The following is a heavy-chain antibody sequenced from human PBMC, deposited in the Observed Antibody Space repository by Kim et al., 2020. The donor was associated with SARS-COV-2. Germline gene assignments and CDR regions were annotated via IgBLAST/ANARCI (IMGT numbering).Heavy chain of an antibody. CDR2: IYYSGST. J-gene: IGHJ4*02. CDR1: GGSISSGGYY. Sequence: SETLSLTCTVSGGSISSGGYYWSWIRQHPGKGLEWIGYIYYSGSTYYNPSLKSRVTISVDTSKNQFSLKLSSVTAADTAVYYCARVETYYYGSGEYWGRGTLVTVSS. D-gene: IGHD3-10*01. V-gene: IGHV4-31*03. CDR3: ARVETYYYGSGEY.